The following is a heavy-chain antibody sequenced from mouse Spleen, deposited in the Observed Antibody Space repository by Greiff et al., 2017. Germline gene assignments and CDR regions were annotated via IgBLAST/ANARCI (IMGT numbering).Heavy chain of an antibody. CDR3: AREGYGDFAY. CDR1: GYSFTSYW. V-gene: IGHV1-80*01. D-gene: IGHD2-13*01. Sequence: VKLQQPGAQLVRPGASVKISCKASGYSFTSYWMNWVKQRPGKGLEWIGQIYPGDGDTNYNGKFKGKATLTADKSSSTAYMQLSSLTSEDSAVYLCAREGYGDFAYWGQGTLVTVSA. CDR2: IYPGDGDT. J-gene: IGHJ3*01.